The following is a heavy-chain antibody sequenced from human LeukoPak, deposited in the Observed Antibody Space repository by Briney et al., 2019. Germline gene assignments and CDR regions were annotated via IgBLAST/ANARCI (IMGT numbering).Heavy chain of an antibody. V-gene: IGHV4-59*01. D-gene: IGHD3-22*01. CDR1: GGSISSYY. Sequence: PSETLSLTCTVSGGSISSYYWSWIRQPPGKGLEWIGYISYSGSTNYNPSLKSRVTISVDTSKNQFSLTLSSVPAADTAVYYCARSSSAHYYDSSGYLPSHFDYWGQGTLVTVSS. J-gene: IGHJ4*02. CDR2: ISYSGST. CDR3: ARSSSAHYYDSSGYLPSHFDY.